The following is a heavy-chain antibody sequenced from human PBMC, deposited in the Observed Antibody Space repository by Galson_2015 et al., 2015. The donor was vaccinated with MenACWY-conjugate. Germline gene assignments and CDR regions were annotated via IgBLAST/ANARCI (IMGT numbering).Heavy chain of an antibody. J-gene: IGHJ2*01. V-gene: IGHV3-74*03. Sequence: SLRLSCAASGFTFSSYWMHWVRHAPGKGLVWVSRINTDESLTTYADSVKGRFTISRDNAKNTLYLQMNSLRAEDTAVYYCARELRNYWYVDLWGRGTLVSVSS. CDR3: ARELRNYWYVDL. CDR1: GFTFSSYW. CDR2: INTDESLT.